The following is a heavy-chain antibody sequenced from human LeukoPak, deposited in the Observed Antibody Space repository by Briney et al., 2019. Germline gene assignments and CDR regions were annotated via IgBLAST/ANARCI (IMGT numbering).Heavy chain of an antibody. CDR1: GFTFSNYA. J-gene: IGHJ4*02. D-gene: IGHD2-15*01. V-gene: IGHV3-23*01. CDR2: ISASGGST. Sequence: PGGSLRLSCAASGFTFSNYAMSWVRQAPGKGLEWVSGISASGGSTYYTDSVKGRFTISRDNSKNTVYLQMNGLRVEDTAVYYCAKCNGGTCYSASDYWGQGTLVTVSS. CDR3: AKCNGGTCYSASDY.